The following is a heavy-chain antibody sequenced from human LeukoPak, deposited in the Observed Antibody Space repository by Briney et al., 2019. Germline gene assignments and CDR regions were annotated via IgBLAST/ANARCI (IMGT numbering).Heavy chain of an antibody. CDR1: RGSVSGYY. J-gene: IGHJ4*02. Sequence: SETLSLTCTVSRGSVSGYYWSWIRQSPGKGLEWIGYIFYRGTTLYSPSLKSRVTMSVDTSENQFSLKLNSVTAADTAVYYCARHDVVPVIRRGFDFWGQGTLVTVSS. CDR2: IFYRGTT. D-gene: IGHD2-21*02. V-gene: IGHV4-59*08. CDR3: ARHDVVPVIRRGFDF.